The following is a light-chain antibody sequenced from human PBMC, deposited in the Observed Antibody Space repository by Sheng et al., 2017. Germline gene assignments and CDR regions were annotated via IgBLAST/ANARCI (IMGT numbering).Light chain of an antibody. V-gene: IGKV1-5*03. Sequence: DIQMTQSPSSLSASVGDRVTITCRASESIKTWLAWYQQKPGKAPNLLIYKASSLESGVPLRFSGSGSGTEFTLTISSLQPDDFGTYYCQHYDIYPLTFGGGTKVEIK. CDR1: ESIKTW. CDR3: QHYDIYPLT. J-gene: IGKJ4*01. CDR2: KAS.